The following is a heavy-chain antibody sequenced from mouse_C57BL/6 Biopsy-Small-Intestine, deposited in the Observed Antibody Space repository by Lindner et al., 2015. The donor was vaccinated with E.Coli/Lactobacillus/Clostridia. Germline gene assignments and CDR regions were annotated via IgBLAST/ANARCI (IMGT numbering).Heavy chain of an antibody. J-gene: IGHJ4*01. CDR2: FYHETNSP. Sequence: VQLQESGAELVKPGASVTLSCKASGYTFTEYTIHWVKRGSGQGLEWLGWFYHETNSPMYNERFKGKATLTADKSSNTVYMDLSRLTSEDSAVYFCTRGGNGSNPYYYVMDYWGQGTSVTVSS. CDR3: TRGGNGSNPYYYVMDY. V-gene: IGHV1-62-2*01. CDR1: GYTFTEYT. D-gene: IGHD1-1*01.